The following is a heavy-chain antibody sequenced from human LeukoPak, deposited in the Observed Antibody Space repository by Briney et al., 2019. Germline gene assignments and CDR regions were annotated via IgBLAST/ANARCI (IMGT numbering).Heavy chain of an antibody. V-gene: IGHV3-30*18. J-gene: IGHJ4*02. CDR2: ISYDGSNK. CDR3: AKDFKGYADY. Sequence: LRLSCAASGFTFSSYGMHWVRQAPGKGLERVAVISYDGSNKYYADSVKGRFTISRDNSKNTLYLQMNSLRAEDTAVYYCAKDFKGYADYWGQGTLVTVSS. D-gene: IGHD3-16*01. CDR1: GFTFSSYG.